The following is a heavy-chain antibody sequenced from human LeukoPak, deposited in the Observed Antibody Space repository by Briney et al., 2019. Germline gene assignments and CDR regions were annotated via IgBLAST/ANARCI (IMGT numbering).Heavy chain of an antibody. V-gene: IGHV1-2*06. J-gene: IGHJ4*02. CDR3: ARDVVGALNYFDY. Sequence: GASVKVSCKASGYTFTGYYMHWVRQAPGQGLEWMGRINPNSGGTNYAQKFQGRVTMTRDTSISTAYMELSRLRSDDTAVYYCARDVVGALNYFDYWGQGTLVTVSS. CDR1: GYTFTGYY. CDR2: INPNSGGT. D-gene: IGHD1-26*01.